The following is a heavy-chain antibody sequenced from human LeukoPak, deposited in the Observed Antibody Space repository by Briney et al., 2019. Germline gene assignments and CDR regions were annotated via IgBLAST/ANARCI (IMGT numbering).Heavy chain of an antibody. CDR2: INHYGST. J-gene: IGHJ4*02. V-gene: IGHV4-34*01. D-gene: IGHD5-18*01. CDR1: GGSFSGYY. CDR3: ARAYRAHQTFHSYHFCDF. Sequence: SETLSLTCAVYGGSFSGYYWNWIRQPPGKGLEWIGEINHYGSTKYSPSLKSRVTISGDTSKNQFSLRLNSVTAADTAVYYCARAYRAHQTFHSYHFCDFWGRGTLVTVSS.